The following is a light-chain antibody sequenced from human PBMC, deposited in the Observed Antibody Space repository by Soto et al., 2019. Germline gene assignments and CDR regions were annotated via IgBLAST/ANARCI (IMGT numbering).Light chain of an antibody. CDR3: QQYENYWT. J-gene: IGKJ1*01. CDR2: DAS. V-gene: IGKV1-5*01. CDR1: QYISSW. Sequence: DIQVTQSPFTLSASLVERVTLTCRASQYISSWLAWYQQKPGKAPKLLIYDASNLESGVPSRFSGSGSGTEFTLTISSLQPEDFGIYYCQQYENYWTFGQGTKV.